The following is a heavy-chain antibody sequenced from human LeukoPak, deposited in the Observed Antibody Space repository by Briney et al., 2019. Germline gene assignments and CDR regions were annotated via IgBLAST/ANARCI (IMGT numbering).Heavy chain of an antibody. V-gene: IGHV4-59*01. Sequence: SETLSLTCTVSGGSISSYYWSWIRQPPGKGLEWIGYIYYSGSTNYNPSLKSRVTISVDTSKNQFSLKLSSVTAADTAVYYCARRDFWSGYYVDWGQGTLVTVSS. CDR2: IYYSGST. CDR1: GGSISSYY. D-gene: IGHD3-3*01. J-gene: IGHJ4*02. CDR3: ARRDFWSGYYVD.